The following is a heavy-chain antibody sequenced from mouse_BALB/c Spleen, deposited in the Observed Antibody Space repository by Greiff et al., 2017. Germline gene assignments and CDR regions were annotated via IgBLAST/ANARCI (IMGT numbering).Heavy chain of an antibody. J-gene: IGHJ4*01. Sequence: VQLQQSAAELARPGASVKMSCKASGYTFTSYTMHWVKQRPGQGLEWIGYINPSSGYTEYNQKFKDKTTLTADKSSSTAYMQLSSLTSEDSAVYYCARLYRYDYYAMDYWGQGTSVTVSS. CDR3: ARLYRYDYYAMDY. CDR2: INPSSGYT. CDR1: GYTFTSYT. V-gene: IGHV1-4*02. D-gene: IGHD2-14*01.